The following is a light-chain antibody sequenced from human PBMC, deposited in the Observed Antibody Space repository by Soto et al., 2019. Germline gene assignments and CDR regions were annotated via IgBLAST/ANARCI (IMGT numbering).Light chain of an antibody. CDR2: GAS. Sequence: EIVLTQSPGTLSLSPGERATLSCRAIQSVSSSYLAWYQQKPGQAPRLLIYGASTRATGIPARFSGGGSGTEFTLTISSLQSEDFAVYYCQQYTEWPPWTFGQGTKVDIK. CDR1: QSVSSSY. J-gene: IGKJ1*01. CDR3: QQYTEWPPWT. V-gene: IGKV3-15*01.